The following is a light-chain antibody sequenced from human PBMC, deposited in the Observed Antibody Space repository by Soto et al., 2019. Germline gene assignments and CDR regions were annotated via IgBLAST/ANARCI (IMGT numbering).Light chain of an antibody. CDR1: QSVLYSPTNKNY. CDR3: QQYFSIPLT. V-gene: IGKV4-1*01. Sequence: DIVMTQSPDSLAVSLGERATINCKSSQSVLYSPTNKNYLAWYQQKPGQTPKLLIYWASTRDSGVTDRFSVSGSGTDFTLTISSLQAEDVAVYYCQQYFSIPLTFGGGTKVETK. CDR2: WAS. J-gene: IGKJ4*01.